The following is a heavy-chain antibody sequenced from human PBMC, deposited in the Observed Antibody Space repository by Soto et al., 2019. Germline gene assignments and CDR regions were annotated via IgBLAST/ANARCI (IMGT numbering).Heavy chain of an antibody. CDR1: GFTFSDHW. Sequence: EVQLVESGGDLVQPGGSLRLSCGASGFTFSDHWMHWVRQAPGKGLVWVSRISRDGRITRYEDSVKGRFTISRDNAMSTLELQMDKQRVEDTAGYYCDSPRDGKFDYWGQGALVAVSS. J-gene: IGHJ4*02. V-gene: IGHV3-74*01. CDR3: DSPRDGKFDY. D-gene: IGHD1-26*01. CDR2: ISRDGRIT.